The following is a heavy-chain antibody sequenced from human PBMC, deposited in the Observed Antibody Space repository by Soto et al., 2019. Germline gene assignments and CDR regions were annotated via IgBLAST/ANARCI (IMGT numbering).Heavy chain of an antibody. CDR3: AKDPAGARRFGDSISSYYFDY. CDR2: ISYDGSNK. CDR1: GFTFSSYG. V-gene: IGHV3-30*18. D-gene: IGHD3-10*01. J-gene: IGHJ4*02. Sequence: QVQLVESGGGVVQPGRSLRLSCAASGFTFSSYGMHWVRQAPGKGLEWVAIISYDGSNKYYADSVKGRFTISRDNSKNTLYLQMNSLRAEDTAVYYCAKDPAGARRFGDSISSYYFDYWGQGTLVTVSS.